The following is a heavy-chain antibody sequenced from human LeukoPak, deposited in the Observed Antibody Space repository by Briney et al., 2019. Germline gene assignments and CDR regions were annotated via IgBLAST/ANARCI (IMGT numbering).Heavy chain of an antibody. V-gene: IGHV4-59*08. D-gene: IGHD2-2*01. CDR2: IYYSGST. CDR3: ARKKGTNCGSTSCYGGYYFDY. Sequence: SETLSLTCTVSGGSISSYYWSWIRQPPGKGLEWIGYIYYSGSTNYNPPLKSRVTISVDTSKNQFSLKLSSVTAADTAVYYCARKKGTNCGSTSCYGGYYFDYWGQGTLVTVSS. CDR1: GGSISSYY. J-gene: IGHJ4*02.